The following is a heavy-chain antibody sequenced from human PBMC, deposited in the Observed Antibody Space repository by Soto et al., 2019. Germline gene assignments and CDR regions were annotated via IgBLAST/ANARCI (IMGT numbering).Heavy chain of an antibody. V-gene: IGHV3-30*18. D-gene: IGHD2-2*01. J-gene: IGHJ6*02. Sequence: GGSLRLSCAASGFTFSSYGMHWVRQAPGKGLEWVAVISYDGSNKYYADSVKGRFTISRDNSKNTLYLQMNSLRAEDTAVYYCAKDKDIVVVPAAKNSRLCMDVWGQGTTVTVSS. CDR3: AKDKDIVVVPAAKNSRLCMDV. CDR2: ISYDGSNK. CDR1: GFTFSSYG.